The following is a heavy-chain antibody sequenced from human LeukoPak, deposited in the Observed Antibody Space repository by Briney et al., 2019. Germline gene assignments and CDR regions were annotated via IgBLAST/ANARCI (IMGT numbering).Heavy chain of an antibody. V-gene: IGHV3-23*01. J-gene: IGHJ4*02. Sequence: GGSLRLSCAASGFTFSSYAMSWVRQAPGKGLEWVSAISGSGGSTYYADSVKGRFTISRDNSKNTLYLQMNSLRAEDTAVYYCAKDLFENPHFGYFDYWGQGTLVTVSS. D-gene: IGHD2-21*01. CDR2: ISGSGGST. CDR3: AKDLFENPHFGYFDY. CDR1: GFTFSSYA.